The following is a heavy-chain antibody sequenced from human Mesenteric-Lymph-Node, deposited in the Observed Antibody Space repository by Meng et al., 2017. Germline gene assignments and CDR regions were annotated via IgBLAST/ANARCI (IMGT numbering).Heavy chain of an antibody. V-gene: IGHV4-4*02. D-gene: IGHD4-17*01. J-gene: IGHJ4*02. CDR3: TTLYGDSIS. Sequence: LEESGPGRVKPSGTLSLTCDVSGGSIGKEQWWSWVRQAPGKGLEWIGEIYHSGGTNYNPSVKSRVSMSVDKSQNHFSLRLSSVTAADTAVYYCTTLYGDSISWGQGTLVTVSS. CDR2: IYHSGGT. CDR1: GGSIGKEQW.